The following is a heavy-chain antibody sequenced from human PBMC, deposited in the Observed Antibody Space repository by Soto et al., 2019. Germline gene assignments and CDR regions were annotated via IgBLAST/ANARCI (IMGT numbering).Heavy chain of an antibody. J-gene: IGHJ3*01. CDR3: AGTSSANSAATFDV. CDR2: IFLSGAT. Sequence: QVQLQESGPGLVKPSETLSLSCRVFGGFTNKYYWNWIRKPAGKGLELIGRIFLSGATDYNPSRTSRVTMSVDTSENQVSRRLRSLTAADTALYFCAGTSSANSAATFDVWGQGTVVTVSS. D-gene: IGHD7-27*01. CDR1: GGFTNKYY. V-gene: IGHV4-4*07.